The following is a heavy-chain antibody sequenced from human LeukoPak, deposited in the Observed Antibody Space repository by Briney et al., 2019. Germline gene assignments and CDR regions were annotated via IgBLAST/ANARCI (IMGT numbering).Heavy chain of an antibody. D-gene: IGHD3-9*01. Sequence: PSETLSLTCAVYGGSFSGYYWSWIRQPPGKGLEWIGEINHSGSTNYNPSLESRVTISVDTSKNQFSLKLSSVTAAGTAVYYCARARPILTGPYYYYGMDVWGKGTTVTVSS. J-gene: IGHJ6*04. CDR3: ARARPILTGPYYYYGMDV. CDR2: INHSGST. CDR1: GGSFSGYY. V-gene: IGHV4-34*01.